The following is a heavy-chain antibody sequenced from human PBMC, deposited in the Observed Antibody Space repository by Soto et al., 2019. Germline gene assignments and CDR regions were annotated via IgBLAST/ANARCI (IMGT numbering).Heavy chain of an antibody. D-gene: IGHD3-9*01. CDR2: LTGSSSNT. J-gene: IGHJ4*02. Sequence: EVQLLESGGGLVQPGGSLRLSCAASGFSFRNYAMSWVRQAPGKGLEWISTLTGSSSNTYYADSVKGRFAISRDNSRNTRYLQMHSLTAEDTAVYYCANGRATYGLLTHDYWGQGTLVTVSS. CDR3: ANGRATYGLLTHDY. CDR1: GFSFRNYA. V-gene: IGHV3-23*01.